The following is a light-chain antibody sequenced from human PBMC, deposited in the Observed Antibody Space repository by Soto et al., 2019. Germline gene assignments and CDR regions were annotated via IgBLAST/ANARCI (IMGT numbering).Light chain of an antibody. CDR1: QGITGW. V-gene: IGKV1-5*01. J-gene: IGKJ1*01. Sequence: DIQLPQSPSTLSASVGDRVTITCRASQGITGWLAWYQQKPGKAPKLLIFDASTLESGVPPRFTGSGSGTEFTLSISNLQPDDFATYYCQQYQRYWTFGHGTKVEVK. CDR2: DAS. CDR3: QQYQRYWT.